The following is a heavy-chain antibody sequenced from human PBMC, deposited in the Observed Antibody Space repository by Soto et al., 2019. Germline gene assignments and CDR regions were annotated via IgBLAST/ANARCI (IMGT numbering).Heavy chain of an antibody. J-gene: IGHJ4*02. Sequence: EVQLVESGGGLVQPGGPLRLSWAASGFTFSSYWMHWVRQAPGKRLEWVSRINDDGRRTSYADSVKGRITISRDNAKNTLYLQMNSLRDDDTAIYYCARRHRPSYTSDYWGQGTLVTVSS. D-gene: IGHD4-4*01. V-gene: IGHV3-74*01. CDR1: GFTFSSYW. CDR2: INDDGRRT. CDR3: ARRHRPSYTSDY.